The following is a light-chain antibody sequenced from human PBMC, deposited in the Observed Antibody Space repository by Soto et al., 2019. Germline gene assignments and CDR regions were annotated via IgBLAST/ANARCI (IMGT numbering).Light chain of an antibody. V-gene: IGLV1-40*01. CDR3: QSYDSSLSAV. CDR2: GNT. Sequence: QAVVTQPPSVSGVPGQKVTISCSGSSSNIGAGYDVHWYQQLPGTAPKLLIYGNTNRPSGVPDRFSASKSGTSASLAITGLQAEDEADYYCQSYDSSLSAVFGGGTKLTVL. J-gene: IGLJ2*01. CDR1: SSNIGAGYD.